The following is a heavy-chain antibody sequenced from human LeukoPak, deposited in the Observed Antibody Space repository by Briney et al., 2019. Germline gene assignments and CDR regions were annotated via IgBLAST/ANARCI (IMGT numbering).Heavy chain of an antibody. V-gene: IGHV3-11*01. CDR1: GFTFSDYY. CDR3: ARDQGAWSSFDY. Sequence: KTGGSLRLSCAASGFTFSDYYINWIRQAPGKGLEWVSFISDSGTTKYYADSVKGRFTISRDNARNSLYLQMNSLRAEDTAVYYCARDQGAWSSFDYWGQGTLVTVSA. D-gene: IGHD6-19*01. J-gene: IGHJ4*02. CDR2: ISDSGTTK.